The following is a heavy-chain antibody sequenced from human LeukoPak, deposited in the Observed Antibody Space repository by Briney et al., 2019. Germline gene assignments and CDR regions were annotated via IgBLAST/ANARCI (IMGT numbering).Heavy chain of an antibody. CDR2: MHYSGTT. Sequence: PSETLSLTCSVSGESISGFYWNWIRQPPGKGLEWIGYMHYSGTTSYNPSLKSRVTISIDTSKNQFSLKLSSVTAADTAVYYCARPVGGYCSSTSCYRGRRGGYYYYMGVWGKGTTVTVSS. D-gene: IGHD2-2*02. V-gene: IGHV4-59*12. CDR3: ARPVGGYCSSTSCYRGRRGGYYYYMGV. J-gene: IGHJ6*03. CDR1: GESISGFY.